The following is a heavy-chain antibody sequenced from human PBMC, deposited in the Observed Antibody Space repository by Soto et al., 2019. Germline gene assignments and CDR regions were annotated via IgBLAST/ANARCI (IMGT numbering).Heavy chain of an antibody. J-gene: IGHJ4*02. D-gene: IGHD5-18*01. Sequence: SETLSLTCTVSGGSISSSSYYWGWIRQPPGKGLEWIGNIYYSGSTYYNPSLKSRVTISVDTSKNQFSLKLSSVTAADTAVYYCASKSYGYTFYDYWGQGTLVTVSS. CDR2: IYYSGST. V-gene: IGHV4-39*01. CDR1: GGSISSSSYY. CDR3: ASKSYGYTFYDY.